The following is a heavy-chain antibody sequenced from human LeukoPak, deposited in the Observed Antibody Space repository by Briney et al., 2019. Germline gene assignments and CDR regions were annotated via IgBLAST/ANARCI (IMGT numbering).Heavy chain of an antibody. J-gene: IGHJ4*02. CDR3: ARDGLCGVLRQ. V-gene: IGHV3-66*01. D-gene: IGHD2-21*01. CDR1: GFAVSSNY. CDR2: LYSGGST. Sequence: GGSLRLSCAASGFAVSSNYMSWVRQAPGKGLEWVSVLYSGGSTNYADSVKGRFTISRDNSKNTLYLQMNSLRAEDTAVYFCARDGLCGVLRQWGQGTLVTVSS.